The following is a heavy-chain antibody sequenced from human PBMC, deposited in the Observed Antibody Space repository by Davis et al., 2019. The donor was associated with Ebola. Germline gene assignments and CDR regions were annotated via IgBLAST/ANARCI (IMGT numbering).Heavy chain of an antibody. CDR2: INTNTGNP. V-gene: IGHV7-4-1*02. Sequence: AASVNVSCKASRYTFTRYAMHWVRQAPGQGLEWLGWINTNTGNPTYAQGFTGRFVFSLDNSVSTAYLQISSLKAEDTAVYYCARGGPLGGLFDYWGQGTLVTVSS. CDR1: RYTFTRYA. D-gene: IGHD3-16*01. J-gene: IGHJ4*02. CDR3: ARGGPLGGLFDY.